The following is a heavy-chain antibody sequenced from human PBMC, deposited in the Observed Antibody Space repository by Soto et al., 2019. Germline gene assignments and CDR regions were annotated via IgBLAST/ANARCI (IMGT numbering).Heavy chain of an antibody. CDR2: IIPIFGTA. CDR1: GGPFSSYA. D-gene: IGHD3-3*01. CDR3: ARGLPELRFLEWFGFDY. V-gene: IGHV1-69*12. Sequence: QVQLVQSGAEVKKPGSSVKVSCKASGGPFSSYAISWVRQAPGQGLEWMGGIIPIFGTANYAQKFQGRVTITADESTSTAYMELSSLRSEDTAVYYCARGLPELRFLEWFGFDYWGQGTLVTVSS. J-gene: IGHJ4*02.